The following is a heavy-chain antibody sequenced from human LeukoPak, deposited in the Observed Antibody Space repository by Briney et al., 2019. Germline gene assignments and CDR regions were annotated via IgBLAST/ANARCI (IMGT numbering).Heavy chain of an antibody. Sequence: SETLSLTCTVSGGSISSSSYYWGWIRQPPGKGLEWIGSIYYTGSTYYNPSLKSRVTISVDTSKTQFSLKLSSVTAADTAVYYCARLPLTTVSYYGMDVWGQGTTVTVSS. CDR3: ARLPLTTVSYYGMDV. V-gene: IGHV4-39*01. J-gene: IGHJ6*02. CDR1: GGSISSSSYY. D-gene: IGHD3-10*01. CDR2: IYYTGST.